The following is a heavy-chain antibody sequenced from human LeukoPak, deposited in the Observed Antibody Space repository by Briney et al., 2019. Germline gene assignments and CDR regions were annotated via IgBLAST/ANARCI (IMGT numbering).Heavy chain of an antibody. CDR1: PGSISRHY. D-gene: IGHD5-18*01. Sequence: SSETLSLTGTGSPGSISRHYWTWIRQPPGKGLEWIGFIYYTGSTNYNPSLKSRVTISVDTSKDQFSLKLTSVTAADTAVYYCARGWGGYKYGYFDYWGQETLVTVSS. CDR3: ARGWGGYKYGYFDY. J-gene: IGHJ4*02. CDR2: IYYTGST. V-gene: IGHV4-59*11.